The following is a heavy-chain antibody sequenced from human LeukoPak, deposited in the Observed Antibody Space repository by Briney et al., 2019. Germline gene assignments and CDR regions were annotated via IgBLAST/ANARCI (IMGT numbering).Heavy chain of an antibody. CDR1: GFTFSGYS. Sequence: RAGGSLRLSCAASGFTFSGYSMNWVRQAPGKGLEWVSSISSSSSYIYYADSVKGRFTISRDNAKNSLYLQMNSLRAEDTAVYYCARDVYYYDSSGGWFDPWGQGTLVTVSS. CDR2: ISSSSSYI. V-gene: IGHV3-21*01. CDR3: ARDVYYYDSSGGWFDP. D-gene: IGHD3-22*01. J-gene: IGHJ5*02.